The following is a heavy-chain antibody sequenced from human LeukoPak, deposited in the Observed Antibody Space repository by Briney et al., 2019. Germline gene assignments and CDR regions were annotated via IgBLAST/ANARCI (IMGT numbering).Heavy chain of an antibody. CDR2: IIPIFGTA. Sequence: ASVKVSCKASGGNFSSYAISWVRQAPGQGLEWMGGIIPIFGTANYAQKFQGRVTITADKSTSTAYVELSSLRSEDTAVYYCASSSILRYFDWLFNGMDVWGKGTTVTVSS. CDR3: ASSSILRYFDWLFNGMDV. J-gene: IGHJ6*04. V-gene: IGHV1-69*06. D-gene: IGHD3-9*01. CDR1: GGNFSSYA.